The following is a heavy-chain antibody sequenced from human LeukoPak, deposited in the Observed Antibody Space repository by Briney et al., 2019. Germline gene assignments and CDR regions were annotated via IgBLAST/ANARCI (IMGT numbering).Heavy chain of an antibody. V-gene: IGHV4-59*01. Sequence: SETLPLTCTVSGRSISSYYWSWIRQPPGKGLEWIGYIYDSGNTNYNPSLKSRVTISVDTSKNQFSLKLSSVTAADTAVYYCATRSTGVAATFDSWGQGALVTVSS. D-gene: IGHD2-15*01. CDR2: IYDSGNT. CDR1: GRSISSYY. J-gene: IGHJ4*02. CDR3: ATRSTGVAATFDS.